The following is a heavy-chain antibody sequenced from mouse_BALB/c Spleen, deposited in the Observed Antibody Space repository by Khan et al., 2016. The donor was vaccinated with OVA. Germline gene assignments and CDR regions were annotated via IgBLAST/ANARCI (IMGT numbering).Heavy chain of an antibody. CDR3: ARIKKIVATYVDY. Sequence: QVQLQQPGAELVKDGASVKMSCKASGYTFTSYWMHWVKQRLGQGLEWFAETNPTNGRTYYNEKFKSKATLTVDKSSSTAYMLLSGPTFEDSAVYYCARIKKIVATYVDYWGQVTTLTVSS. D-gene: IGHD1-1*01. CDR1: GYTFTSYW. V-gene: IGHV1S81*02. J-gene: IGHJ2*01. CDR2: TNPTNGRT.